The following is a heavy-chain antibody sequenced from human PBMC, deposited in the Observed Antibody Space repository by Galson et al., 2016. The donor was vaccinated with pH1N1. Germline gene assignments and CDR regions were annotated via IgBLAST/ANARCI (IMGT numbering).Heavy chain of an antibody. CDR1: GFTFSTYW. CDR3: AKGGLAPGDY. CDR2: IKQDGSEK. V-gene: IGHV3-7*01. Sequence: SLRLSCAASGFTFSTYWIHWVRQAPGKGLEWVANIKQDGSEKYYLDSVKGRFTISRDNAKESLFLRMNSLRAEDTAVYYCAKGGLAPGDYWGQGTLVTVSS. J-gene: IGHJ4*02. D-gene: IGHD6-19*01.